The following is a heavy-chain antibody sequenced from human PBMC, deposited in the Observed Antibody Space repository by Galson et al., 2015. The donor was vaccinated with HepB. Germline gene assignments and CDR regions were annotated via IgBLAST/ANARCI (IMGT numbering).Heavy chain of an antibody. J-gene: IGHJ4*02. D-gene: IGHD2-2*01. V-gene: IGHV4-61*03. CDR1: GNSVSGTSYY. Sequence: SETLSLTCTVSGNSVSGTSYYWNWIRQPPGKGLEWIGYIYYSGNTNYNPSLESRVTISIDTSKNHFSLKLKSMTAADTAVYYCARAPVPAPTPFDYWGQGTLVAVSS. CDR2: IYYSGNT. CDR3: ARAPVPAPTPFDY.